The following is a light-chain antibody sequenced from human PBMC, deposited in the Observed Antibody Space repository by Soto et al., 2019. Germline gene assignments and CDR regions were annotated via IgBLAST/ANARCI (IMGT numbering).Light chain of an antibody. V-gene: IGKV3-11*01. Sequence: EIVMTQSPATLSVSPGEGVTLSCRASQGIGDTLAWYQHKPGQAPRLLIYDASNRATGIPARFSGSGSGTDFTLTISSLEPEDFAVYYCQQRSNWPLTFGGGTKVDIK. J-gene: IGKJ4*01. CDR3: QQRSNWPLT. CDR1: QGIGDT. CDR2: DAS.